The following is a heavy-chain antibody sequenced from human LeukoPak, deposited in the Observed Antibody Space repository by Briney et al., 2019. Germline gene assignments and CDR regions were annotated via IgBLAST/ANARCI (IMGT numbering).Heavy chain of an antibody. J-gene: IGHJ6*03. CDR1: GGSISSYY. CDR3: ARGRIAARPYYYYYMDV. D-gene: IGHD6-6*01. Sequence: PSETLSLTCPVSGGSISSYYWSWIRQPPGKGLEWIGYIYYSGSTNYNPSLKSRVTISVDTSKNQFSLKLSSVTAADTAVYYCARGRIAARPYYYYYMDVWGKGTTVTVSS. V-gene: IGHV4-59*01. CDR2: IYYSGST.